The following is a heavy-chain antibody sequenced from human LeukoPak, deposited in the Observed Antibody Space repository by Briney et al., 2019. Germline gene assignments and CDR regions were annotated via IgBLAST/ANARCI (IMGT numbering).Heavy chain of an antibody. J-gene: IGHJ4*02. Sequence: ASVKVSCKASGYTFTTYNINWVRQAPGQGLEWMGWISGYNGNTNYAQKLQGRVTMTTDTSTSTAYMELRSLKSDDTAVYYCARVLLRYYFDYWGQGTLVTVSS. CDR2: ISGYNGNT. CDR3: ARVLLRYYFDY. CDR1: GYTFTTYN. V-gene: IGHV1-18*01. D-gene: IGHD3-10*01.